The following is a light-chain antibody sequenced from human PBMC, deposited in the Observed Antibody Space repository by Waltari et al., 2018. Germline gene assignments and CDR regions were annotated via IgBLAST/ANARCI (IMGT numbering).Light chain of an antibody. CDR3: QVWDSSSDHVV. V-gene: IGLV3-21*04. CDR1: NIGSKS. CDR2: EVS. J-gene: IGLJ2*01. Sequence: SYVLTQPPSVSVAPGKTARITCGGTNIGSKSVHWYQKKPGQAPGLCIYEVSDRHSGSAYRFSGSNAGNTATLTISRVEAGDEADYYCQVWDSSSDHVVFGGGTKLTVL.